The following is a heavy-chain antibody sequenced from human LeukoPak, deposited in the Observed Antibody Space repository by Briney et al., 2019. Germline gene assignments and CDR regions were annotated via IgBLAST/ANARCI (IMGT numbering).Heavy chain of an antibody. J-gene: IGHJ4*02. CDR3: AREGSSSSYYYFDY. V-gene: IGHV4-34*01. D-gene: IGHD6-13*01. Sequence: PSETLSLTCAVYGVSFSGYYWSWIRQPPGKGLQWIGEINHSGSTNYNPSLKSRVTISVDTSKNQFSLKLSSVTAADTAVYYCAREGSSSSYYYFDYWGQGTLVTVSS. CDR1: GVSFSGYY. CDR2: INHSGST.